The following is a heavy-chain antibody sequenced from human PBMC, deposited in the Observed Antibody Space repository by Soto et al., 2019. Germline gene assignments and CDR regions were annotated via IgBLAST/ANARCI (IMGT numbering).Heavy chain of an antibody. CDR3: ARGGYSYADLDY. CDR2: ISYDGGKK. Sequence: PGGSLRLSCAASGFTFSSYAMHWVRQAPGKGLEWVAVISYDGGKKYYTDSVKGRITISRDNSKNTLYLHMNSLRGEDTAVYSCARGGYSYADLDYWGQGTRVTVS. CDR1: GFTFSSYA. V-gene: IGHV3-30-3*01. J-gene: IGHJ4*02. D-gene: IGHD5-18*01.